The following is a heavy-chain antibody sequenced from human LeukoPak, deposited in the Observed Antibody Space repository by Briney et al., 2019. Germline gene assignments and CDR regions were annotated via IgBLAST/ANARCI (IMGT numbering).Heavy chain of an antibody. Sequence: GASVKVSCKASGYTFTGYYMHWVRQAPGQGLEWMGWISPNSGDTIYAQKFQGRVTMTRDTSISTAYMDLSRLTSDDTAVYYCARAYYYDSSSHYYGNWGQGTLVTVSS. CDR1: GYTFTGYY. CDR2: ISPNSGDT. CDR3: ARAYYYDSSSHYYGN. J-gene: IGHJ4*02. D-gene: IGHD3-22*01. V-gene: IGHV1-2*02.